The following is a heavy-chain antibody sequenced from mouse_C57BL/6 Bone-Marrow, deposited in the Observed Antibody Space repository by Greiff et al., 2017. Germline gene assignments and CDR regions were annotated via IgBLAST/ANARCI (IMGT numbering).Heavy chain of an antibody. D-gene: IGHD2-2*01. J-gene: IGHJ4*01. CDR3: ASRGEGYDENYWAMDY. CDR1: GFTFSDYG. CDR2: ISNLAYSI. V-gene: IGHV5-15*04. Sequence: DVKLVESGGGLVQPGGSLKLSCAASGFTFSDYGMAWVRQAPRKGPEWVAFISNLAYSIYYADTVTGRFTISRENAKNTLYLEMSSLRSEDTAMYYCASRGEGYDENYWAMDYWGKGTSVTVSS.